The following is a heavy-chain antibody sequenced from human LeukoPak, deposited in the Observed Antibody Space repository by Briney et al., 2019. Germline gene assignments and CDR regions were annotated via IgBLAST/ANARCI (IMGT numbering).Heavy chain of an antibody. J-gene: IGHJ6*03. CDR3: ARGLRCSSTSCDPDYYYYYYMDV. V-gene: IGHV1-8*01. CDR2: MNPNSGNT. D-gene: IGHD2-2*01. CDR1: GYTFTSYD. Sequence: ASVKVSCKASGYTFTSYDINWVRQATGQGLEWMGWMNPNSGNTGYAQKFQGRVTMTRNTSISTAYMELSSLRSEDTAVYYCARGLRCSSTSCDPDYYYYYYMDVWGKGTTVTISS.